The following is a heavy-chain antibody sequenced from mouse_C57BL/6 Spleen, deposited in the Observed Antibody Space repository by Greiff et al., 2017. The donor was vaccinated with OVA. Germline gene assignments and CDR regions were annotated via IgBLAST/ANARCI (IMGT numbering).Heavy chain of an antibody. CDR3: ARNDDV. J-gene: IGHJ1*03. CDR1: GYSFTGYY. Sequence: EVQLQQSGPELVKPGASVKISCKASGYSFTGYYMNWVKQSPEKSLEWIGEINPSTGGTTYNQKFKAKATLTVDKSSSTAYMQLKSLTSEDSAVYYCARNDDVWGTGTTVTVSS. V-gene: IGHV1-42*01. CDR2: INPSTGGT.